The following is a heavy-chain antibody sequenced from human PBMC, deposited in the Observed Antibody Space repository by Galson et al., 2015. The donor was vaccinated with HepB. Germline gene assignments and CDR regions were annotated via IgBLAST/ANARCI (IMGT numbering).Heavy chain of an antibody. CDR2: ITAGGRT. J-gene: IGHJ4*02. Sequence: SLRLSCAASGFAFGTHSMTWVRQAPGKGLQWVSTITAGGRTTYAESVTGRLTVSRDNSNNRVYLQMNSLRVADTAVYYCAKGTERRLTTMTSHNYFDHWGRGALVTVSS. CDR1: GFAFGTHS. D-gene: IGHD2-2*01. V-gene: IGHV3-23*01. CDR3: AKGTERRLTTMTSHNYFDH.